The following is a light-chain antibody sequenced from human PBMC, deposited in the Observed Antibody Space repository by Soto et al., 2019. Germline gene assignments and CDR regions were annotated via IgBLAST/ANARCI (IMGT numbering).Light chain of an antibody. CDR2: DAS. CDR1: QSVSSY. J-gene: IGKJ4*01. Sequence: EIVLTQSPATLSLSPGERATLSCRASQSVSSYLAWYQQKPGRAPRLLIYDASNRATGIPARFSGSGSGTDFTLTIGSLEPEDFAVYYCQQRSNWPPSTFVGGTKVEIK. V-gene: IGKV3-11*01. CDR3: QQRSNWPPST.